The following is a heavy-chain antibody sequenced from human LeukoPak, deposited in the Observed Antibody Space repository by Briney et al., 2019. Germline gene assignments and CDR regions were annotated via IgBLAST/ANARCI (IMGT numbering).Heavy chain of an antibody. CDR1: EFTFSSYW. D-gene: IGHD1-26*01. CDR3: ARAHRSGSLDN. J-gene: IGHJ4*02. V-gene: IGHV3-74*01. Sequence: GGSLRLSCAASEFTFSSYWVHWVRQAPGKGLVWVSRINTDGSTTGYADAVKGRFTISRDNAKNTLYLQMNSLRAEDTAVYYCARAHRSGSLDNWGQGTLVTVSS. CDR2: INTDGSTT.